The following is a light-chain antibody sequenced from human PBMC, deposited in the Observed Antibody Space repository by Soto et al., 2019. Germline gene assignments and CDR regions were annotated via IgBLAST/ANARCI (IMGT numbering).Light chain of an antibody. V-gene: IGLV2-14*03. CDR1: SSDLGGYNY. CDR2: DVN. Sequence: QSALTQPASVSGSPGQSITISCTGTSSDLGGYNYVSWYQQHPGKAPKLMIYDVNNRPSGVSNRFSGSKSGNTASLTISGLQAEDEADYYCSSYTSSSTYVFGTGTKLTVL. CDR3: SSYTSSSTYV. J-gene: IGLJ1*01.